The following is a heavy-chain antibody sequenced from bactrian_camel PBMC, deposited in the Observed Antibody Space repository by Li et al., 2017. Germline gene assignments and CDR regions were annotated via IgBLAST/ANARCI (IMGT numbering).Heavy chain of an antibody. CDR3: ATDPVGTWDLGRYGY. CDR1: GFTFDRFD. V-gene: IGHV3S55*01. CDR2: ISNDGTT. J-gene: IGHJ6*01. D-gene: IGHD5*01. Sequence: HVQLVESGGGSVQAGGSLSLSCTASGFTFDRFDMAWYRQAPGNECELISTISNDGTTQYADSVQGRFTISLDNAKNTVNLQMDSLKPEDTAVYYCATDPVGTWDLGRYGYWGQGTQVTVS.